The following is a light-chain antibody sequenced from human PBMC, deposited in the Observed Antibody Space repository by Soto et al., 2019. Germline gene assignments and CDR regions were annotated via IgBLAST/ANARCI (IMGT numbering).Light chain of an antibody. CDR1: KSISRY. Sequence: DIQVIQSPSSLSASVGDRVTLPCPASKSISRYLNWYQQKPRKAPKLLVYAASSLQSGVPSRFSGSGSGTDFTLTISSLQHEDFANYYCQQSYSTHPWTFGQGTKVDIK. CDR3: QQSYSTHPWT. J-gene: IGKJ1*01. V-gene: IGKV1-39*01. CDR2: AAS.